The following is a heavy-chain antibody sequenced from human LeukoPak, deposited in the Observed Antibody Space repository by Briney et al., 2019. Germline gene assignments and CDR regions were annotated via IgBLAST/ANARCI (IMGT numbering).Heavy chain of an antibody. CDR2: VYYTGAS. V-gene: IGHV4-39*07. CDR1: GGSISSSSYY. CDR3: ARGAPPQN. J-gene: IGHJ4*02. Sequence: SGTLSLTCTVSGGSISSSSYYWGWIRQPPGKGLEWIGSVYYTGASYYNPSLKSRVTISIDTSKNHFSLNLTSVTAADTAVYYCARGAPPQNWGQGALVTVSS.